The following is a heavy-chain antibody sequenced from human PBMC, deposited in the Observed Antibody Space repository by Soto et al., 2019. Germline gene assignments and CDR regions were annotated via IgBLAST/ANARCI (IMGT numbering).Heavy chain of an antibody. V-gene: IGHV1-2*02. CDR2: INPNSGGT. D-gene: IGHD6-13*01. CDR1: GYTFTGYY. Sequence: ASVKVSCKASGYTFTGYYMHWVRQAPGQGLEWMGWINPNSGGTNYAQKFQGRVTMTRDTSISTAYMALSRLRSDDTAVYYCARRKLNSSSWYWDYYYYYGMDVWGQGTTVTVSS. CDR3: ARRKLNSSSWYWDYYYYYGMDV. J-gene: IGHJ6*02.